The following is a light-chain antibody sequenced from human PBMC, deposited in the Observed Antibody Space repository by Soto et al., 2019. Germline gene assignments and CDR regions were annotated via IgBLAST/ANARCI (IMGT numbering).Light chain of an antibody. V-gene: IGKV1-5*01. CDR2: DAS. J-gene: IGKJ1*01. CDR1: QNINNW. Sequence: DFQMTQSPSTLSASVGDRVTITCRASQNINNWVAWYQQKPGKAPKFLIYDASTLQRGVPSRFSGSGFATEFSLTTSSLQPDDFGTYYCQHTRTFGQGTKVEIK. CDR3: QHTRT.